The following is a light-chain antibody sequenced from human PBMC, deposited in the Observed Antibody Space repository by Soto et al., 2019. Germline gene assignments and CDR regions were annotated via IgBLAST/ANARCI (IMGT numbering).Light chain of an antibody. CDR2: AAS. J-gene: IGKJ4*01. V-gene: IGKV1-5*01. Sequence: DIQMTQSPSTLSASVGDTVTITCRASQTISGWLAWYQQRPGKAPKLLIYAASSLQSGVPSRFSGSGSGTDFTLTISRLEPEDFAVYYCQQYGSSRDTFGGGTKVDIK. CDR1: QTISGW. CDR3: QQYGSSRDT.